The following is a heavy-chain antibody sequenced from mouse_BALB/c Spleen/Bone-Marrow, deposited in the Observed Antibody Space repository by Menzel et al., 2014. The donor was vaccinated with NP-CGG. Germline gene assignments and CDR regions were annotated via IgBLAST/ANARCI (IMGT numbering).Heavy chain of an antibody. V-gene: IGHV1S56*01. J-gene: IGHJ3*01. CDR3: ARFSSGYQAWFAY. CDR2: IYPGNVNT. D-gene: IGHD3-1*01. Sequence: QVQLKQSGPELVKPGASVRIPCKASGYTFTNYYIHWVKQRPGQGLEWIGWIYPGNVNTKYNEKFKVKATLTADKSSSTAYMQFSSLTSEDSAVYFCARFSSGYQAWFAYWGQGTLVTVSA. CDR1: GYTFTNYY.